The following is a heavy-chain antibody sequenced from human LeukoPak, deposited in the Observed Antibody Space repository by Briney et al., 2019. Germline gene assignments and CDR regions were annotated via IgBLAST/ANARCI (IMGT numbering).Heavy chain of an antibody. Sequence: PSETLSLTCTVSGGSISSSSYYWGWIRQPPGKGLEWIGSIYYSGSTYYNPSLKSRVNISVDTSKNQFSLKLSSVTAADTAVYYCAPTIYSGWFAHFDYWGQGTLVTVSS. CDR1: GGSISSSSYY. CDR3: APTIYSGWFAHFDY. J-gene: IGHJ4*02. D-gene: IGHD6-19*01. V-gene: IGHV4-39*01. CDR2: IYYSGST.